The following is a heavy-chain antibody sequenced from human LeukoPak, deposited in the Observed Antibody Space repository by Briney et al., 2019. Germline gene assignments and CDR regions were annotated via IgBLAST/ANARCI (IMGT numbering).Heavy chain of an antibody. CDR3: ARDGIEWKHPSGYYGMDV. V-gene: IGHV3-7*01. J-gene: IGHJ6*02. CDR2: IKQDGSEK. CDR1: GFTFSSYW. Sequence: GGSLRLSCAASGFTFSSYWMSWVRQAPGKGLEWVANIKQDGSEKYYVDSVKGRFTISRDNAKNSLYLQMNSLRAEDTAVYYCARDGIEWKHPSGYYGMDVWGQGTTVTVSS. D-gene: IGHD5-12*01.